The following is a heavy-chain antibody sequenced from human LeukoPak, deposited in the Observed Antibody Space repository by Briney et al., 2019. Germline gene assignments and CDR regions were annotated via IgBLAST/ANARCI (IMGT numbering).Heavy chain of an antibody. J-gene: IGHJ5*02. CDR1: GYSFTNYW. Sequence: GESLKIPCKGSGYSFTNYWIGWVRQMPGKGLEWMGIIYPGDSDTRYSPSFQGQVTISADKSISTAYLQWSSLKASDTAMYYCARSTVAGSNWFDPWGQGTLVTVSS. D-gene: IGHD6-19*01. V-gene: IGHV5-51*01. CDR3: ARSTVAGSNWFDP. CDR2: IYPGDSDT.